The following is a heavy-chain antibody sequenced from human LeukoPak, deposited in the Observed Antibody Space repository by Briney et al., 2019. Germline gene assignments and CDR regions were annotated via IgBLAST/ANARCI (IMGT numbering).Heavy chain of an antibody. J-gene: IGHJ3*02. Sequence: GASVKVSCKASGYTFTSYGISWVRQAPGQGLEWMGWISAYNGNTNYAQKLQGRVTMTTDTSTSTAYMELRSLRSDDTAVYYCSRALHNYYDSSSHDAFDIWGQGTMVTVSS. V-gene: IGHV1-18*01. D-gene: IGHD3-22*01. CDR1: GYTFTSYG. CDR3: SRALHNYYDSSSHDAFDI. CDR2: ISAYNGNT.